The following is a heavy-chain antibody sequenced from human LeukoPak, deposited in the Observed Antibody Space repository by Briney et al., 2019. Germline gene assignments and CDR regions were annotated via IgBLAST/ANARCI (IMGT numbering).Heavy chain of an antibody. CDR2: IYTSGST. CDR3: ARELWFGEHLYFDY. V-gene: IGHV4-4*07. D-gene: IGHD3-10*01. J-gene: IGHJ4*02. CDR1: GGSISSYY. Sequence: TSETLSLTCTVSGGSISSYYWSWIRQPAGKGLEWIGRIYTSGSTNYNPSLKSRVTMSVDTSKNQFSLKLSSVTAADTAVYYCARELWFGEHLYFDYWGQGTLVTVSS.